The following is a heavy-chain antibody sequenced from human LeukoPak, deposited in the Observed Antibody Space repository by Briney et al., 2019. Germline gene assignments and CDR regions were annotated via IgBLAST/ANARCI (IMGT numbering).Heavy chain of an antibody. CDR1: GGSIDDDNW. CDR2: VYHSGST. D-gene: IGHD6-19*01. V-gene: IGHV4-4*02. CDR3: ARDDQTGYSSGWYSPKSHWFDP. J-gene: IGHJ5*02. Sequence: PSGTLSLTCAVSGGSIDDDNWWSWVRQPPGKGLEWIGEVYHSGSTNYNPSLKSRVTISVDRSKNQFSLKLNSVTAADTAVYYCARDDQTGYSSGWYSPKSHWFDPWGQGTLVTVSS.